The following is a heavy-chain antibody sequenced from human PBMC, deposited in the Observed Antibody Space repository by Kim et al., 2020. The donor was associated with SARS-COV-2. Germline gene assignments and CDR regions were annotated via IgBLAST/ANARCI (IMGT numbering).Heavy chain of an antibody. J-gene: IGHJ4*02. Sequence: DSVKGRFTIARDNAKNSLYLQMHSLRAEETAVYYCARAWQWLGQMYSFDYWGQGTLVTVSS. V-gene: IGHV3-48*03. CDR3: ARAWQWLGQMYSFDY. D-gene: IGHD6-19*01.